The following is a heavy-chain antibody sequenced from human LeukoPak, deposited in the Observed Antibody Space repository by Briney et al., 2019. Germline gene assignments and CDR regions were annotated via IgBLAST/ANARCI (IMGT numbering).Heavy chain of an antibody. D-gene: IGHD3-22*01. CDR2: ISGSGGST. CDR1: GFTFSSYA. V-gene: IGHV3-23*01. J-gene: IGHJ6*02. Sequence: GASLGLSCAASGFTFSSYAMSWVRQAPGKGLEWVSAISGSGGSTYYADSVKGRFTISRDNSKNTLYLQMNSLRAEDTAVYYCAKNGEDYYDSSGYPYGMDVWGQGTTVTVSS. CDR3: AKNGEDYYDSSGYPYGMDV.